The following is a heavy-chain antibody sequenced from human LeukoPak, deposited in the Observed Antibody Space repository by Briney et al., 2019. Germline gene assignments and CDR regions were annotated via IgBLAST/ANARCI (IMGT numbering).Heavy chain of an antibody. D-gene: IGHD2-21*02. J-gene: IGHJ6*02. CDR1: GFTVSSNY. V-gene: IGHV3-53*05. CDR3: ARDQFIVVVTAIGDYGMDV. CDR2: IYSGGST. Sequence: GGSLRLSCAASGFTVSSNYMSWVRQAPGKGLEWVSVIYSGGSTYYADSVKGRFTISRDNSKNTLYLQMNSLRAEDTAVYYCARDQFIVVVTAIGDYGMDVWGQGTTVTVSS.